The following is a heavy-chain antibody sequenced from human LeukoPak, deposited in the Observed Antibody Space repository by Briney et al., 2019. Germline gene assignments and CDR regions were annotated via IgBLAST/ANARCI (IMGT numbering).Heavy chain of an antibody. Sequence: SETLSLTCTVSGGSISSSSYYWGWIRQPPGKGLEWIGSIYYSGSTYYNPSLKSRVTISVDTSKNQFSLKLSSVTAADTAVYYCARGRQLEPKGFTASLDPWGQGTLVTVSS. J-gene: IGHJ5*02. V-gene: IGHV4-39*07. CDR3: ARGRQLEPKGFTASLDP. D-gene: IGHD1-1*01. CDR2: IYYSGST. CDR1: GGSISSSSYY.